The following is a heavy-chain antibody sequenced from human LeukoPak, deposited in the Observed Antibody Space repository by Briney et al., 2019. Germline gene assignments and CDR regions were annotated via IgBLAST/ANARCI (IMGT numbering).Heavy chain of an antibody. D-gene: IGHD3-10*01. J-gene: IGHJ4*02. CDR1: GGSITSSNYY. CDR2: IYTSGST. CDR3: ARGLWFGDENPPYFDH. Sequence: SETLSLTCTVPGGSITSSNYYWNWIRQPAGKGLEWIGRIYTSGSTNYNPSLKSRVTISVDTSKNQFSLKLSSVTAADTAVYYCARGLWFGDENPPYFDHWGQGTLVTVSS. V-gene: IGHV4-61*02.